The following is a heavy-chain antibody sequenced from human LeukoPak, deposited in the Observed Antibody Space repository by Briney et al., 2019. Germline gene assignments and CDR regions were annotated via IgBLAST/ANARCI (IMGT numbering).Heavy chain of an antibody. CDR3: ARDLNYYDRRGFDP. J-gene: IGHJ5*02. Sequence: PSETLSLTCTVSGDSISSYYWSWIRQPPGKGLEWIGYIYYSGSTNYNPSLKSRVTISVDTSKNQFSLKLSSVTAADTAVYYCARDLNYYDRRGFDPWGQGTLVTVSS. CDR1: GDSISSYY. D-gene: IGHD3-22*01. V-gene: IGHV4-59*01. CDR2: IYYSGST.